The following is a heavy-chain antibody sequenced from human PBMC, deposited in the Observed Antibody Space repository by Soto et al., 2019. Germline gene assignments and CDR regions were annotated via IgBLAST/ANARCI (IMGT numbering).Heavy chain of an antibody. J-gene: IGHJ4*02. V-gene: IGHV4-30-4*01. CDR2: SYYTGST. CDR3: ARAEFNSVWFPFDS. Sequence: SETLSLTCTVSGVSINSGDNFWSWIRQPPGKGLEWMGYSYYTGSTYYNPSLNRRITMSVDMSKNQFSLRLTSVTAAVTALYFCARAEFNSVWFPFDSWGQGAPVTVS. D-gene: IGHD6-19*01. CDR1: GVSINSGDNF.